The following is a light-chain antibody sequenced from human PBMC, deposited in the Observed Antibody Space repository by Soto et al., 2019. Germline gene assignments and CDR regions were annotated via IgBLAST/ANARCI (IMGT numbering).Light chain of an antibody. CDR1: SSDVGGYNY. CDR2: EVT. Sequence: QSALTQPPSASGSPGQSVTISCTGTSSDVGGYNYVSWYQQHPGKAPKLVIYEVTKRPSGVPDRFSGSKSGNTASLTVSGLQAEDEADYYCISYTTSSTYVFGSGTKLTVL. V-gene: IGLV2-8*01. J-gene: IGLJ1*01. CDR3: ISYTTSSTYV.